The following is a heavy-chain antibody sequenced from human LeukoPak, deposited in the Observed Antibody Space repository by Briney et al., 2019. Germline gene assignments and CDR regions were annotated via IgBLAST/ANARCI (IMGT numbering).Heavy chain of an antibody. Sequence: GGSLRLSCAASRFTFSIYGMSWVRQAPGKGLEWVSAITGRGDSTYYADSVKGRFTISRDNSKNTLDLQMNSLRAEDTAIYYCAKVGDYGGNRGSYYYFYYMDVWGKGTTVTISS. V-gene: IGHV3-23*01. J-gene: IGHJ6*03. CDR2: ITGRGDST. CDR3: AKVGDYGGNRGSYYYFYYMDV. CDR1: RFTFSIYG. D-gene: IGHD4-23*01.